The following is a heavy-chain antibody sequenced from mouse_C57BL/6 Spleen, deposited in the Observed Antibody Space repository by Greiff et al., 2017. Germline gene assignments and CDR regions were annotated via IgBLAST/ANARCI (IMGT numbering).Heavy chain of an antibody. J-gene: IGHJ3*01. CDR2: IDPSDSYT. Sequence: VQLQQPGAELVMPGASVKLSCKASGYTFTSYWMHWVKQRPGQGLEWIGEIDPSDSYTNYNQKFKGKSTLTVDKSSSTAYMQLRSLTSEDSAVYYCARRGYDWFAYWGQGTLVTVSA. V-gene: IGHV1-69*01. D-gene: IGHD2-2*01. CDR1: GYTFTSYW. CDR3: ARRGYDWFAY.